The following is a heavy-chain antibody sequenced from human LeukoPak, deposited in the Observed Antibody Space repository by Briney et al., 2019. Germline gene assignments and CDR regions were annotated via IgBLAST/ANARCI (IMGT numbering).Heavy chain of an antibody. D-gene: IGHD6-19*01. CDR2: INPNSGGT. CDR1: GYTFTGYY. V-gene: IGHV1-2*06. J-gene: IGHJ4*02. CDR3: ARGIAGYSSGHYFDY. Sequence: GASVKVSCXASGYTFTGYYMHWVRQAPVQGLEWMGRINPNSGGTNYAQKFQGRVTMTRDTSISTAYMELSRLRSDDTAVYYCARGIAGYSSGHYFDYWGQGTLVTVSS.